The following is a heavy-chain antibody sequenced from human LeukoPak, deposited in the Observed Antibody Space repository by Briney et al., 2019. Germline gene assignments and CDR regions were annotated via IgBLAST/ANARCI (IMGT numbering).Heavy chain of an antibody. CDR3: AKRTYYDSGSYYGLDS. CDR2: ISYDGSNK. V-gene: IGHV3-30*04. D-gene: IGHD3-10*01. CDR1: GFTFSSYA. Sequence: GGSLRLSCAASGFTFSSYAMHWVRQAPGKGLEWVAVISYDGSNKYYADSVKGRFTISRDNSKNTLYLQMNSLRAEDTAVYYCAKRTYYDSGSYYGLDSWGQGTLVTVSS. J-gene: IGHJ4*02.